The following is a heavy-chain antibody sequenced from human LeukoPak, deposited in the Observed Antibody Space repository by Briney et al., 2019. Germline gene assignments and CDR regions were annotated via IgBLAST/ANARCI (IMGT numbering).Heavy chain of an antibody. CDR1: GFTFSSYA. J-gene: IGHJ4*02. CDR3: ARTQKAAFDY. Sequence: GGSLRLSCSASGFTFSSYAMHWVRQAPGKGLEFVSAINNNGGSTYYADSVKGRFTISRDNAKNSLYLQMNSLRAEDTAVYYCARTQKAAFDYWGQGTLVTVSS. CDR2: INNNGGST. V-gene: IGHV3-64*04.